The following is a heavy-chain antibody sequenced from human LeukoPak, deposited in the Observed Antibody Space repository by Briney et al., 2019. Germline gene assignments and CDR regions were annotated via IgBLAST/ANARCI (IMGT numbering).Heavy chain of an antibody. CDR3: AREEWDSGSPAGVDP. Sequence: GRSLRLSCAASGFTFSSYSMNWVRQAPGKGLEWVSSISSSSSTIYYADSVKGRFTISRDNAKNSLYLQMNSLRAEDTAVYYCAREEWDSGSPAGVDPWGQGTLVTVSS. D-gene: IGHD1-26*01. J-gene: IGHJ5*02. CDR1: GFTFSSYS. V-gene: IGHV3-48*04. CDR2: ISSSSSTI.